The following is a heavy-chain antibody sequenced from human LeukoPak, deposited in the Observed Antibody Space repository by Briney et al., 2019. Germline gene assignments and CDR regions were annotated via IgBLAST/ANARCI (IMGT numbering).Heavy chain of an antibody. CDR1: GYSISSGNY. V-gene: IGHV4-38-2*02. J-gene: IGHJ4*02. CDR2: IYHSGST. Sequence: KPSETLSLTCSVSGYSISSGNYWGWIRLPPVQGLQWVGSIYHSGSTYYNPSLKSRVTISVDTSKNQFSLKLSSVTAADTAVYYCAKGYCRGNSCYDDRGAFDYWGQGTLVTVSS. D-gene: IGHD2-2*01. CDR3: AKGYCRGNSCYDDRGAFDY.